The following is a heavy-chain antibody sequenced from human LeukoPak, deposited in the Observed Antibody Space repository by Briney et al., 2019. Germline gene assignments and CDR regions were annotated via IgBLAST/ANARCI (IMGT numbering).Heavy chain of an antibody. Sequence: GGSLRLSCAASGFTFSSYGMHWVRQAPGKGLEWVAVISYDGSNKYYADSVKGRFTISRDNSKNTLYLQMNSLRAEDTAVYYCARDRWELLYYFDYWGQGTLVTVSS. CDR3: ARDRWELLYYFDY. CDR2: ISYDGSNK. J-gene: IGHJ4*02. CDR1: GFTFSSYG. D-gene: IGHD1-26*01. V-gene: IGHV3-30*03.